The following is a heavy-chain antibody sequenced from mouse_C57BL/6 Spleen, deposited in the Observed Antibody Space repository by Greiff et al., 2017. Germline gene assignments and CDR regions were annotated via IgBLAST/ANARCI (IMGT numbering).Heavy chain of an antibody. Sequence: VQLQQSGAELVKPGASVKLSCKASGYTFTSYWMHWVKQRPGQGLEWIGMIHPNSGSTNYNEKFKSKATLTVDKSSSTAYMQLSSLTSEDSAVYYCARGIAYYSNYYPYWYFDVWGTGTTVTVSS. CDR2: IHPNSGST. V-gene: IGHV1-64*01. CDR1: GYTFTSYW. J-gene: IGHJ1*03. CDR3: ARGIAYYSNYYPYWYFDV. D-gene: IGHD2-5*01.